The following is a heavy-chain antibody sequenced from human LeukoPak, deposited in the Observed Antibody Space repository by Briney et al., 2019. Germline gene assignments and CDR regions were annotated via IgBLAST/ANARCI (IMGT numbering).Heavy chain of an antibody. CDR2: IRYDGSNK. Sequence: GGSLRLSCAASGFTFNAFGIHWVRQAPGKGLEWVAFIRYDGSNKYYADSVKGRFTISRDNSKNTMYLQMNSLRAEDTAVYYCARVRDAFDIWGQGTMVTVSS. J-gene: IGHJ3*02. CDR1: GFTFNAFG. V-gene: IGHV3-30*02. CDR3: ARVRDAFDI.